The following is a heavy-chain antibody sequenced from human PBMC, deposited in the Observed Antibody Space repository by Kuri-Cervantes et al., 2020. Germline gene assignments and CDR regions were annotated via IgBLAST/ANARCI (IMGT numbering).Heavy chain of an antibody. CDR1: GGTFSSYA. CDR2: IIPIFGTA. CDR3: ARSAFISGWYRSFPY. J-gene: IGHJ4*02. V-gene: IGHV1-69*05. Sequence: SVKVSCKASGGTFSSYAISWVRQAPGQGLEWMGGIIPIFGTANYAQKFQGRVTITTDESTSTAYMELSSLRSEDTAVYYCARSAFISGWYRSFPYWGQGTLVTVSS. D-gene: IGHD6-19*01.